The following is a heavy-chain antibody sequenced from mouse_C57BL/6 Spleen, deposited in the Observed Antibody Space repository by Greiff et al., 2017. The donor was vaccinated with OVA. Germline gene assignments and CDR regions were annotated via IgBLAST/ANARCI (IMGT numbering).Heavy chain of an antibody. CDR2: IYPGSGST. CDR3: ARARDYYGSKGYFDV. V-gene: IGHV1-55*01. D-gene: IGHD1-1*01. CDR1: GYTFTSYW. Sequence: QVQLQQPGAELVKPGASVKMSCKASGYTFTSYWITWVKQRPGQGLEWIGDIYPGSGSTNYNEKFKSKATLTVDTSSSTAYMQLSSLTSEDSAVYDCARARDYYGSKGYFDVWGTGTTVTVSS. J-gene: IGHJ1*03.